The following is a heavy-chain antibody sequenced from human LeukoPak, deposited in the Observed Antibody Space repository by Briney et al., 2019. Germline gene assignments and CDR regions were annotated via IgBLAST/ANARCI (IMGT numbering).Heavy chain of an antibody. CDR2: INTNTGNP. CDR3: ARDGPFRYCSGGSCYSY. CDR1: GYTFTSYA. V-gene: IGHV7-4-1*02. D-gene: IGHD2-15*01. J-gene: IGHJ4*02. Sequence: ASVKVSCKASGYTFTSYAMDWVRQAPGQGLEWMGWINTNTGNPTYAQGFTGRFVLSLDTSVSTAYLQISSLKAEDTAVYYCARDGPFRYCSGGSCYSYWGQGTLVTVSS.